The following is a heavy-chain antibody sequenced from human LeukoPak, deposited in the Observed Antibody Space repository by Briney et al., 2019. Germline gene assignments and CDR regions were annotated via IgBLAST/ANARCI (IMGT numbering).Heavy chain of an antibody. CDR1: GFTFSSYA. J-gene: IGHJ4*02. Sequence: QSGGSLRLSCAASGFTFSSYAMTWVRQPHGKKLQWVSTISVSGENTYYADSVKGRFTISRDISKSTLYLQMNSLRDEDTALYYCAKYGSGTYYNGLHWGQGTLVTVSS. CDR3: AKYGSGTYYNGLH. CDR2: ISVSGENT. D-gene: IGHD3-10*01. V-gene: IGHV3-23*01.